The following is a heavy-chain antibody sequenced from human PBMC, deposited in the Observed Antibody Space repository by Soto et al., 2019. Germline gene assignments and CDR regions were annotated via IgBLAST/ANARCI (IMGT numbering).Heavy chain of an antibody. J-gene: IGHJ4*02. D-gene: IGHD2-15*01. CDR1: GYTFTNYA. CDR3: ARGPGGPDGPGDY. V-gene: IGHV1-3*01. Sequence: QVQLVQSGAEVKKPGASVKVSCKASGYTFTNYAMHWVRQAPGQRLEWMGGIKAGNGNTKYSQKLQGRGTITRATSASTAYMDLSSLRSEATAVYYCARGPGGPDGPGDYWGQGTVVTASS. CDR2: IKAGNGNT.